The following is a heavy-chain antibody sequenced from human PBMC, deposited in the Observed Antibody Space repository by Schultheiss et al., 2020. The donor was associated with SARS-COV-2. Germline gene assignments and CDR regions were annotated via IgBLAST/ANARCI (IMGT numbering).Heavy chain of an antibody. CDR1: GFTVSSNY. V-gene: IGHV3-7*01. D-gene: IGHD7-27*01. J-gene: IGHJ4*02. CDR2: IKQDGSEK. CDR3: ATDNWGTGYYFDY. Sequence: GESLKISCAASGFTVSSNYMSWVRQAPGKGLQWVAKIKQDGSEKDYVDSLKGRFTISRDNAKNTLYLQMNSLRAEDTAVYYCATDNWGTGYYFDYWGQGTLVTVSS.